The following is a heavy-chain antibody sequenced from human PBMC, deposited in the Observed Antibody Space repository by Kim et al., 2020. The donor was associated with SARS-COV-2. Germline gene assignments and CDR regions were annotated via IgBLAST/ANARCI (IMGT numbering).Heavy chain of an antibody. D-gene: IGHD3-22*01. Sequence: ASVKVSCKASGYTFTGYYMHWVRQAPGQGLEWMGRINPNSGGTNYAQKFQGRVTMTRDTSISTAYMELSRLRSDDTAVYYCARENWPRGYYYDSSGPQEWWFDPWGQGTLVTVSS. CDR3: ARENWPRGYYYDSSGPQEWWFDP. CDR1: GYTFTGYY. CDR2: INPNSGGT. V-gene: IGHV1-2*06. J-gene: IGHJ5*02.